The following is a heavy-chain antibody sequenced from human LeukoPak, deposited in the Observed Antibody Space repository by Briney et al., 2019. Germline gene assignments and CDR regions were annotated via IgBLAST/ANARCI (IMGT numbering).Heavy chain of an antibody. J-gene: IGHJ3*02. CDR1: QFTFSGYW. D-gene: IGHD2-21*02. Sequence: PGGSLRLSCAASQFTFSGYWMTWVRQAPGQGLEWVANIKPDGSEKTYVDSVKGRFPISRDNAKNSLCLQMYSRRSQCTAVYYCAMVEVTATGALDIWGEGTMVSVSS. CDR3: AMVEVTATGALDI. CDR2: IKPDGSEK. V-gene: IGHV3-7*04.